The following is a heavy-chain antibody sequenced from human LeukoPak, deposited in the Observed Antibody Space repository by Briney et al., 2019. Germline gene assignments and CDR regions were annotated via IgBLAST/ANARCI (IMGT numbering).Heavy chain of an antibody. V-gene: IGHV3-21*01. CDR3: ARSGVRGSSSWSDY. CDR2: ISSTSSYI. Sequence: GGSLRLSCTSSGFTFSDYTMSWVRQAPGKGLEWVSSISSTSSYIYFADSLKGRFAITRDNSKNSLYLQMNSLRAEDTAVYYCARSGVRGSSSWSDYWGQGTLVTVSS. D-gene: IGHD6-13*01. CDR1: GFTFSDYT. J-gene: IGHJ4*02.